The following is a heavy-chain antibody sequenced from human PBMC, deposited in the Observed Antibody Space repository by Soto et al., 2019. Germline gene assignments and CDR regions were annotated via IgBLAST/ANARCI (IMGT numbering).Heavy chain of an antibody. CDR1: GGTFSSYA. CDR2: IIPIFGTA. CDR3: ARDYYDSSGYHRGGWFDP. Sequence: ASVKVSCKASGGTFSSYAISWVRQAPGQGLEWMGGIIPIFGTANYAQKFQGRVTITADESTSTAYMELSSLRSEDTAVYYCARDYYDSSGYHRGGWFDPWGQGTLVTVSS. V-gene: IGHV1-69*13. J-gene: IGHJ5*02. D-gene: IGHD3-22*01.